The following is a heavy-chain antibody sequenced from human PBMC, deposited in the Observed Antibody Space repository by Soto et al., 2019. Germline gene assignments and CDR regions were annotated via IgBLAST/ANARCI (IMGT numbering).Heavy chain of an antibody. CDR3: ASQKQPGIAVAGTFSYYYGMVV. CDR1: GYSFTSYW. V-gene: IGHV5-10-1*01. D-gene: IGHD6-19*01. J-gene: IGHJ6*02. CDR2: IDPSDSYT. Sequence: GESLKISCKGSGYSFTSYWISWVRQMPGKGLEWMGRIDPSDSYTNYSPSFQGHVTISAYKSISTAYLQWSSLKASDTAMYYCASQKQPGIAVAGTFSYYYGMVVWGQGTTVTGSS.